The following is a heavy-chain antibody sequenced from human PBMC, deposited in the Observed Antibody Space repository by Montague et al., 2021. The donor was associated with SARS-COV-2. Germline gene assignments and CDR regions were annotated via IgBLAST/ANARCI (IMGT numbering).Heavy chain of an antibody. D-gene: IGHD6-19*01. CDR1: GGSISSYY. Sequence: SETLPLTCTVSGGSISSYYWSWIRQPPGKGLEWIGNIYYSGSTXXXPSXKGRVTISVDTSKNQFSLKLSSVTAADTAVYYCARGSGWMGNAFDIWGQGAMVTVSS. J-gene: IGHJ3*02. CDR2: IYYSGST. CDR3: ARGSGWMGNAFDI. V-gene: IGHV4-59*01.